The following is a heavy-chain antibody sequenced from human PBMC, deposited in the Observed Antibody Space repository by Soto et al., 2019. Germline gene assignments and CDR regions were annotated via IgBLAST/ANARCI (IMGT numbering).Heavy chain of an antibody. CDR3: ARDYRDIVATLSSWYFDL. CDR2: IKQDGSEK. D-gene: IGHD5-12*01. CDR1: GFTFSSYW. V-gene: IGHV3-7*01. J-gene: IGHJ2*01. Sequence: GGSLRLSCAASGFTFSSYWMSWVRQAPGKGLEWVANIKQDGSEKYYVDSVKGRFTISRDNAKNSLYLQMNSLRAEDTAVYYCARDYRDIVATLSSWYFDLWGRGTLVTVSS.